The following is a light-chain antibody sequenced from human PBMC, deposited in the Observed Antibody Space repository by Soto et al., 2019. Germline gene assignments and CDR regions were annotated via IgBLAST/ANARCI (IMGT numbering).Light chain of an antibody. CDR3: QVWDTANDHPI. CDR1: NIGDKA. J-gene: IGLJ2*01. Sequence: SYVLTQRPSVSVAPEKTASITCGGDNIGDKAVHWYQHRPGQAPRLVIYYDFERPSGIRERFSGSNSGNTATLTISRVEAGDEADYYCQVWDTANDHPIFGGGTKLTVL. CDR2: YDF. V-gene: IGLV3-21*04.